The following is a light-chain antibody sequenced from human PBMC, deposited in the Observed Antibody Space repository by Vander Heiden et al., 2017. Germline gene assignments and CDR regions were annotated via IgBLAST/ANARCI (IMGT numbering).Light chain of an antibody. CDR3: QQSNSTPRT. CDR1: QSISSY. V-gene: IGKV1-39*01. J-gene: IGKJ1*01. CDR2: AAS. Sequence: QTPQPPSSPSASVGDRVTITCRASQSISSYVNWYQQKPGKAPKLLIYAASSLQSGVPSRFSGSGSGTDFTLTISSLQPEDFATYYCQQSNSTPRTFGQGTKVEIK.